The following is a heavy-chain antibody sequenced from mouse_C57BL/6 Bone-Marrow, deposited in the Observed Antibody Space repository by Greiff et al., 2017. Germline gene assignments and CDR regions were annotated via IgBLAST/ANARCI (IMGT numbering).Heavy chain of an antibody. CDR3: ARKGAMVTYFDV. V-gene: IGHV1-81*01. D-gene: IGHD2-2*01. CDR1: GYTFTSYG. J-gene: IGHJ1*03. CDR2: IYPRSGNT. Sequence: VQLKESGAELARPGASVKLSCKASGYTFTSYGISWVKQRTGQGLEWIGEIYPRSGNTYYNEKFKGKATLTADKSSSTAYMELRSLTSEDSAVYFCARKGAMVTYFDVWGTGTTVTVSS.